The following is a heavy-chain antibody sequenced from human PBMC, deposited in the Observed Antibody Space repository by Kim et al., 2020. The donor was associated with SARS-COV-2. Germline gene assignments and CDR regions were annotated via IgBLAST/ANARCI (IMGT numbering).Heavy chain of an antibody. J-gene: IGHJ6*02. CDR3: AKDLIGFGDYYAMDV. D-gene: IGHD3-16*01. CDR2: ISYDGSNK. Sequence: GGSLRLSCAASGFSFSNYGMHWVRQAPGKGLEWVAVISYDGSNKDYADSVKGRFTISRDNSKDTLYLLMNSLRAEDTAVYYCAKDLIGFGDYYAMDVWGQGTTVTVSS. CDR1: GFSFSNYG. V-gene: IGHV3-30*18.